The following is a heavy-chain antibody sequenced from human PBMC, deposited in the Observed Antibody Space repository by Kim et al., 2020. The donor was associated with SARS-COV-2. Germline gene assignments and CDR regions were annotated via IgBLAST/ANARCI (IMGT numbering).Heavy chain of an antibody. CDR1: GFTFGDYA. D-gene: IGHD2-15*01. CDR3: ASRSAELYSHLKS. J-gene: IGHJ5*02. V-gene: IGHV3-49*03. CDR2: IRSKAFGGTA. Sequence: GGSLRLSCATSGFTFGDYAISWFRQAPGKGLEWLGFIRSKAFGGTADYAASVKGRFSISRDDSKSIAYVQMNSLKTEDTAVYYCASRSAELYSHLKSWGQGTLVTVSS.